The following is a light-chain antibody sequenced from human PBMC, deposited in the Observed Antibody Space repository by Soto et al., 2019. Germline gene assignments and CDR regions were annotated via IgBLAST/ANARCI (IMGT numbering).Light chain of an antibody. CDR3: QQANSFPPTT. Sequence: DIQMTQSPSSVSASVGDRVTITCRASQGVRDWVAWYQQKPGKAPKLLFSTTSTLEDGVPSRFSGSASGTEFTLTISSLQPEDFANYYCQQANSFPPTTLGQGTKVDIK. V-gene: IGKV1-12*01. CDR1: QGVRDW. J-gene: IGKJ1*01. CDR2: TTS.